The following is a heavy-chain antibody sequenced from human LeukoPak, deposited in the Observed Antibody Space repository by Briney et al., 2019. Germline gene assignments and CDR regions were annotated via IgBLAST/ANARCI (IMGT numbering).Heavy chain of an antibody. V-gene: IGHV4-59*01. CDR1: GGSISSYY. CDR3: ARGNNYYFYYMDV. CDR2: VFYKGST. Sequence: SETLSLTCSVSGGSISSYYWSWIRQSPGKGLEWIGYVFYKGSTNYNPSLKSRVSISVDTAENQFSLRLSSVTAADTAVYYCARGNNYYFYYMDVWGKGATVTVSS. J-gene: IGHJ6*03.